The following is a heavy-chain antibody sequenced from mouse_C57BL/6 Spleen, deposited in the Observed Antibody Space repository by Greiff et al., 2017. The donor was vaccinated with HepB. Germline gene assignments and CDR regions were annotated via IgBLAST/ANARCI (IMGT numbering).Heavy chain of an antibody. V-gene: IGHV1-26*01. J-gene: IGHJ1*03. CDR2: INPNNGGT. Sequence: VQLQQSGPELVKPGASVKISCKASGYTFTDYYMNWVKQSHGKSLEWIGDINPNNGGTSYNQKFKGKATLTVDKSSSTAYMEIRSLTSEDSAVYYFARRSNYGGYVDVWGTGTTVTVSS. CDR1: GYTFTDYY. D-gene: IGHD2-5*01. CDR3: ARRSNYGGYVDV.